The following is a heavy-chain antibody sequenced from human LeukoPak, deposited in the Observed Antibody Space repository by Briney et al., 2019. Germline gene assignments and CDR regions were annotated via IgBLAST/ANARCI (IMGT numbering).Heavy chain of an antibody. CDR2: IIPILGIA. CDR1: GGTLNSYA. J-gene: IGHJ6*02. D-gene: IGHD3-9*01. Sequence: SVKVSCKASGGTLNSYAISWVRQAPGQGLEWMGRIIPILGIANYAQKFQGRVTITADKSTSTAYMELSSLRSEDTAVYYCAIVRYFGILMDVWGQGTTVTVSS. V-gene: IGHV1-69*04. CDR3: AIVRYFGILMDV.